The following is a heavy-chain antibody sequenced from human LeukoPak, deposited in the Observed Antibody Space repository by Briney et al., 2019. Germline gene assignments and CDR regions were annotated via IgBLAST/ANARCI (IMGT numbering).Heavy chain of an antibody. V-gene: IGHV4-34*01. CDR3: ARVGAAAAGY. CDR1: GGSFSGYY. J-gene: IGHJ4*02. CDR2: INHSGST. D-gene: IGHD6-13*01. Sequence: PSETLSLTCAVYGGSFSGYYWSWIRQPPGKGLEWIGEINHSGSTNHNPSLKSRVTISVGTSKNQFSLTLSSVTAADTAVYYCARVGAAAAGYWGQGTLVTVSS.